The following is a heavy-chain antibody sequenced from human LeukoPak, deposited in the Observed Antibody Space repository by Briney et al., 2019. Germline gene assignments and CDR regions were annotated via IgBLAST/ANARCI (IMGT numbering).Heavy chain of an antibody. J-gene: IGHJ4*02. D-gene: IGHD3-22*01. CDR2: ISRSGNTI. CDR3: ARGYYYDTSGYGSIFDY. CDR1: GFTFSHYS. Sequence: GGSLRLSCAASGFTFSHYSMNWVRQAPGKGLEWVSYISRSGNTIYYADSLKGRFTISRDNAKTSLYLQMNSLRAEDTAVYYCARGYYYDTSGYGSIFDYWGQGTLVTVSS. V-gene: IGHV3-48*04.